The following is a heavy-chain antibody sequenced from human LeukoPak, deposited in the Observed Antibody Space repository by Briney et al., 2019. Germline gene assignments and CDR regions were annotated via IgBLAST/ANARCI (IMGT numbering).Heavy chain of an antibody. V-gene: IGHV3-30*03. CDR2: ISYDGSNK. Sequence: AGGSLRLSCAASGFTFSSYGMHWVRQAPGKGLEWVAVISYDGSNKYYADSVKGRFTISRDNSKNTLYLQMNSLTAEDTAVYYCARGPYSGSYSADVYYYYMDVWGKGTTVTVSS. J-gene: IGHJ6*03. CDR3: ARGPYSGSYSADVYYYYMDV. D-gene: IGHD1-26*01. CDR1: GFTFSSYG.